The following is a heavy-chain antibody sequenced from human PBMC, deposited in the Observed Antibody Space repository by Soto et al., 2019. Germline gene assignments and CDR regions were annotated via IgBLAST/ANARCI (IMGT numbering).Heavy chain of an antibody. J-gene: IGHJ4*02. V-gene: IGHV4-59*01. CDR3: ARGMTTVPDY. Sequence: SETLSLTYTVSGGSISSYYWSWIRQPPGKGLEWIGYIYYSGSTNYNPSLKSRVTISVDTSKNQFSLKLSSVTAADTAVYYCARGMTTVPDYWGQGTLVTVSS. CDR2: IYYSGST. D-gene: IGHD4-4*01. CDR1: GGSISSYY.